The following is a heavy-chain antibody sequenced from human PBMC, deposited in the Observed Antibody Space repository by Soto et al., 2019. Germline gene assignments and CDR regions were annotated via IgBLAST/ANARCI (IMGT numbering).Heavy chain of an antibody. Sequence: GASVKVFCKASGYIFCNYGIAWVRQAPGQGLEWMGWTSPYSGNTHYASKVQGRLTMTTDTSTSTAYMDLGSLTSDDTAVYYCAMVDNYVTPTPQDVWGQGTTVTVSS. CDR2: TSPYSGNT. V-gene: IGHV1-18*01. CDR1: GYIFCNYG. CDR3: AMVDNYVTPTPQDV. J-gene: IGHJ6*02. D-gene: IGHD3-16*01.